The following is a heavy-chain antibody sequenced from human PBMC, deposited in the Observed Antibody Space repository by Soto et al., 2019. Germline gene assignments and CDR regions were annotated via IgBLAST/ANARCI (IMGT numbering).Heavy chain of an antibody. CDR2: ISSTTNYI. Sequence: PGASLRVSCAASGFTFTRYSMNWVRQAPGKGLEWVSSISSTTNYIYYGESMKGRFTIYRDNPKNSVYLEMNSLRAEDTAVYYCAREYEDLTTNFDYCGQGPRSPSPQ. CDR1: GFTFTRYS. D-gene: IGHD3-3*01. J-gene: IGHJ4*02. CDR3: AREYEDLTTNFDY. V-gene: IGHV3-21*06.